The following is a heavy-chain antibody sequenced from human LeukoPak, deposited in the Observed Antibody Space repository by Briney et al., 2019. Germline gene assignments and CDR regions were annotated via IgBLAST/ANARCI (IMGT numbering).Heavy chain of an antibody. CDR3: AKSYDSSGYYYAYPYYFDY. D-gene: IGHD3-22*01. CDR1: GFTFSSYA. V-gene: IGHV3-23*01. J-gene: IGHJ4*02. CDR2: ISGSGGST. Sequence: GGSLRLSCAASGFTFSSYAMSWVRQAPGKGLGWVSAISGSGGSTYYADSVKGRFTISRDNSKNTLYLQMNSLRAEDTAVYYCAKSYDSSGYYYAYPYYFDYWSQGTLVTVSS.